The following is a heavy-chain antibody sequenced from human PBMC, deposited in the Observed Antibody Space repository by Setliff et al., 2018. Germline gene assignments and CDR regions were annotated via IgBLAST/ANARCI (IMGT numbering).Heavy chain of an antibody. Sequence: RASVKVFCKASGYTFTSHYMHWVRQAPGLGLEWMGTINPSSGRTSYAQKFQGRVTMTRDTSTSTVYMDMSSLRSEDTAVYYCARDVFPYHYEGAFDIWGQGTMVTVSS. J-gene: IGHJ3*02. CDR3: ARDVFPYHYEGAFDI. V-gene: IGHV1-46*01. CDR1: GYTFTSHY. D-gene: IGHD3-22*01. CDR2: INPSSGRT.